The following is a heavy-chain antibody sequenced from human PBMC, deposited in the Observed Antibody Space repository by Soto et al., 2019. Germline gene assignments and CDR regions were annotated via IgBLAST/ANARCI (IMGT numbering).Heavy chain of an antibody. D-gene: IGHD3-22*01. Sequence: GGSLRLSCAASGFTFSTYAMSWVRQAPGKGLEWVSSVSGNGGATYYADSVKGRFTVSRDNSKNTLYLQMNSLRTEDTAVYYCAKDRGDYYDSNRFDPWGQGTLVTVSS. J-gene: IGHJ5*02. V-gene: IGHV3-23*01. CDR1: GFTFSTYA. CDR3: AKDRGDYYDSNRFDP. CDR2: VSGNGGAT.